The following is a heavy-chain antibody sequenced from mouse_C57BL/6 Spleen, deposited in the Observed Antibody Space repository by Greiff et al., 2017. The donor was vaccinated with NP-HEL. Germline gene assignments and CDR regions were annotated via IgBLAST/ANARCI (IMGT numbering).Heavy chain of an antibody. J-gene: IGHJ2*01. Sequence: VQLQQSGGDLVKPGGSLKLSCAASGFTFSSYGMSWVRQTPDKRLEWVATISSGGSYTYYPDSVKGRFTISRDNAKNTLYLQMSSLKSEDTAMYYCAREDYYGYFDYWGQGTTLTVSS. CDR1: GFTFSSYG. D-gene: IGHD1-1*01. CDR3: AREDYYGYFDY. V-gene: IGHV5-6*01. CDR2: ISSGGSYT.